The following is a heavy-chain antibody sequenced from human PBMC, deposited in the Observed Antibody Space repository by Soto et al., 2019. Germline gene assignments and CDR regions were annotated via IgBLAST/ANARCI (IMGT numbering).Heavy chain of an antibody. J-gene: IGHJ5*02. CDR1: GFTFRSYA. D-gene: IGHD6-19*01. Sequence: DVQLLESGGGLVQPGGSLRLSCAASGFTFRSYAMSWVRQAPGKGLEWVSAISGSGGSTYYADSVKGRFTISRDNSKNTLYLQMTSLRAEDTAVYYCAKFRHSSGWVNWFDPWGQGTLVTVSS. CDR3: AKFRHSSGWVNWFDP. V-gene: IGHV3-23*01. CDR2: ISGSGGST.